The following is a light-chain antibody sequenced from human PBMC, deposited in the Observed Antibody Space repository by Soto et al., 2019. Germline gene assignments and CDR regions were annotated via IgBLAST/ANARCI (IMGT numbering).Light chain of an antibody. CDR1: QSVSSY. Sequence: EIVLTQSPATLSLSPGERATLSCRASQSVSSYLAWYQQKPGQAPRLLIYDASNMATGIPGRFSGSGSGTDFTLNISSPEPEDFAVSYCQQRSNWPLTFGGGTKVEIQ. V-gene: IGKV3-11*01. CDR2: DAS. CDR3: QQRSNWPLT. J-gene: IGKJ4*01.